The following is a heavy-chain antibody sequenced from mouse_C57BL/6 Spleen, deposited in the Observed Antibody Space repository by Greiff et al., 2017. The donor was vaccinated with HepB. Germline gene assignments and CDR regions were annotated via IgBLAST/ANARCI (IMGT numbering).Heavy chain of an antibody. CDR3: ARRGGNLTCYAMDY. Sequence: QVQLQQPGAELVKPGASVKLSCKASGYTFTSYWMQWVKQRPGQGLEWIGEIDPSDSYTNSNQKFKGKATLTVDTSSSTAYMQLSSLTSEDSAVYYCARRGGNLTCYAMDYWCQGTSVTVSS. V-gene: IGHV1-50*01. J-gene: IGHJ4*01. CDR2: IDPSDSYT. D-gene: IGHD4-1*01. CDR1: GYTFTSYW.